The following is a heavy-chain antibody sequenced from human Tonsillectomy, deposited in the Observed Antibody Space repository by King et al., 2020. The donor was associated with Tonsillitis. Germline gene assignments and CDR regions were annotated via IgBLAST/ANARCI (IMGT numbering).Heavy chain of an antibody. D-gene: IGHD2-2*01. CDR3: ARALGYCSSTSCYVYYYYGMDV. V-gene: IGHV3-7*03. CDR2: IKQDGSEK. CDR1: GFTFSSYW. J-gene: IGHJ6*02. Sequence: VQLVESGGGLVQPGGSLRLSCAASGFTFSSYWMSWVRQAPGKGLEWVANIKQDGSEKYYVDSVKGRFTISRDNAKNSLYLQMNSLRAEDTAVYYCARALGYCSSTSCYVYYYYGMDVWGQGTTVTVSS.